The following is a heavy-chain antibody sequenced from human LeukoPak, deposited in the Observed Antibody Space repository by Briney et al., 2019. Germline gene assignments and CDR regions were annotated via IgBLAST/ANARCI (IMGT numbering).Heavy chain of an antibody. CDR2: IYYSGST. V-gene: IGHV4-39*07. D-gene: IGHD1-26*01. CDR1: GGSISSSSYY. CDR3: ARDRSGSYRTVDY. Sequence: PSETLSLTCTVSGGSISSSSYYWGWIRQPPGKGLEWIGSIYYSGSTYYNPSLKSRVTISVDTSKNQFSLKLSSVTAADTAVYYCARDRSGSYRTVDYWGQGTLVTVSS. J-gene: IGHJ4*02.